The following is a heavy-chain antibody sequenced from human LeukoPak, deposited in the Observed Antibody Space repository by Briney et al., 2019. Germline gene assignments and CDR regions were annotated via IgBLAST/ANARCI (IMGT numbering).Heavy chain of an antibody. D-gene: IGHD3-16*01. J-gene: IGHJ6*03. CDR1: GVSISSYY. Sequence: TSSETLSLTCTVSGVSISSYYWSWIRQPPGKGLEWIGYIYYSGSTNYNPSLKSRVTISVDTSKNQFSLKLSSVTAADTAVYYCARDFWGAYYMYVWGKGTTVTVSS. V-gene: IGHV4-59*13. CDR3: ARDFWGAYYMYV. CDR2: IYYSGST.